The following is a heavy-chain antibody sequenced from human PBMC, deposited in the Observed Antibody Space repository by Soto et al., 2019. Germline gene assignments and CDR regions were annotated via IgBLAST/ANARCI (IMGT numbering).Heavy chain of an antibody. Sequence: PSPTLSLTCAISGDSVSSNSAAWNWIRQSPSRGLEWLGRTYYRSKWYNDYAVSVKSRITINPDTSKNQFSLQLNSVTPEDTAVYYCARDLYLFPALAFDYWGQGTLVTVSS. D-gene: IGHD2-21*01. CDR3: ARDLYLFPALAFDY. J-gene: IGHJ4*02. CDR2: TYYRSKWYN. V-gene: IGHV6-1*01. CDR1: GDSVSSNSAA.